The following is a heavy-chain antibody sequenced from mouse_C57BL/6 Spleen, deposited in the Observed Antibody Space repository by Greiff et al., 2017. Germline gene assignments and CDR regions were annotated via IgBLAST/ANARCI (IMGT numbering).Heavy chain of an antibody. CDR1: GYTFTSYW. CDR2: IDPNSGGT. V-gene: IGHV1-72*01. J-gene: IGHJ2*01. D-gene: IGHD3-2*02. CDR3: ARKATDPRWYYFDY. Sequence: QVQLQQPGAELVKPGASVKLSCKASGYTFTSYWMHWVKQRPGRGLEWIGRIDPNSGGTRYNEKFKSKATLTVDKPSSTAYMQLSSLTSEDSAVYYGARKATDPRWYYFDYWGQGTTLTVSS.